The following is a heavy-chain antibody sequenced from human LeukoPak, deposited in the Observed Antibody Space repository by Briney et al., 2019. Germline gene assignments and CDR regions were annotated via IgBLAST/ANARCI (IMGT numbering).Heavy chain of an antibody. J-gene: IGHJ4*02. CDR3: ARGASRSFDY. CDR2: MNPNSGNT. V-gene: IGHV1-8*02. CDR1: GYTFTTYE. Sequence: ASVKVFCKASGYTFTTYEIPWVRQAPGQGLEWMGWMNPNSGNTAYVQKFQGRVTMTRTTSINTAYMELSGLRSADTAVYYCARGASRSFDYWGQGTLVTVSS.